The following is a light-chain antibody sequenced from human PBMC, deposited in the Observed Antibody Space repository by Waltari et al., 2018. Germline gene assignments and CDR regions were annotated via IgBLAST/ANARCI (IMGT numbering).Light chain of an antibody. Sequence: QSALPQPRPVSGSPGQSVTISCTGTSSDVGGSNYVSWYQQHPGKAPKLMIFDVNKRPSGVPDRFSGSKSGNTASLTISGLQAEDEADYYCCSYAGSYPLVFGGGTKLTVL. V-gene: IGLV2-11*01. CDR2: DVN. CDR3: CSYAGSYPLV. J-gene: IGLJ3*02. CDR1: SSDVGGSNY.